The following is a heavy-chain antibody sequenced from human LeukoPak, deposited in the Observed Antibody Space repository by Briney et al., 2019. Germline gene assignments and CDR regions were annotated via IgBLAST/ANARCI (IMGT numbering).Heavy chain of an antibody. D-gene: IGHD3-22*01. J-gene: IGHJ3*02. V-gene: IGHV4-59*01. Sequence: SETLSLTCTVSGGSIRSDYWSWIRQPPGKGLEWIGYIYYSGSTNYNPSLKSRVTISVDTSKNQFSLKLSSVTAADTAVYYCARVSNSGYNSRGAFDIWGQGTMVTVSS. CDR1: GGSIRSDY. CDR3: ARVSNSGYNSRGAFDI. CDR2: IYYSGST.